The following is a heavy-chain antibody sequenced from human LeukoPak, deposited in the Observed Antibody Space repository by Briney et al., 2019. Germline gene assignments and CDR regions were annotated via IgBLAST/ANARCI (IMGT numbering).Heavy chain of an antibody. Sequence: GGSLRLSCAASGFTFSSCAMSWVRQAPGKGLEWVSAISGGGGSTYYADFVKGRFTISRDKSLSTVYLQMYSLRAEDTAVYYCAKDVVNGGPRGYFDYWGQGTLVTVSS. CDR3: AKDVVNGGPRGYFDY. CDR1: GFTFSSCA. V-gene: IGHV3-23*01. CDR2: ISGGGGST. J-gene: IGHJ4*02. D-gene: IGHD4-23*01.